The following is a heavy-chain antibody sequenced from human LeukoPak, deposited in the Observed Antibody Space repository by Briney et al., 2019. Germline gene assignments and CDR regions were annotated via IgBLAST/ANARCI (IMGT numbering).Heavy chain of an antibody. CDR2: ISGSGGST. Sequence: PGGSLRLSCAASGITFSSYAMSWVRQAPGKGLEWVSAISGSGGSTYYADSVKGRFTISRDNSKNTLYLQMNSLRAEDTAVYYCAKGNDFWSGYCFDYWGQGTLVTVSS. CDR1: GITFSSYA. J-gene: IGHJ4*02. D-gene: IGHD3-3*01. CDR3: AKGNDFWSGYCFDY. V-gene: IGHV3-23*01.